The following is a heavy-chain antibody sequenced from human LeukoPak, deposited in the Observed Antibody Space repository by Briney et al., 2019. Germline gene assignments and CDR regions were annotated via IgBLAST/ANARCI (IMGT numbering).Heavy chain of an antibody. CDR1: GGTFSSYA. Sequence: ASVKVSCKASGGTFSSYAISWVRQAPGQGLEWMGGIIPIFGTTNYAQKFQGRVTITADESTSTAYMELSSLRSEDTAVYYCARDRYYGSGSYFRDAFDIWGQGTMVTVSS. V-gene: IGHV1-69*13. J-gene: IGHJ3*02. CDR2: IIPIFGTT. CDR3: ARDRYYGSGSYFRDAFDI. D-gene: IGHD3-10*01.